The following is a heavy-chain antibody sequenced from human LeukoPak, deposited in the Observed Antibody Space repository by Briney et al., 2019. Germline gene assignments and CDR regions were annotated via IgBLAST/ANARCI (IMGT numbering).Heavy chain of an antibody. CDR3: ARDPVIDYYGSEY. J-gene: IGHJ4*02. CDR2: ISGSGAST. CDR1: GFTLSTNA. V-gene: IGHV3-23*01. D-gene: IGHD3-10*01. Sequence: GGSLRLSCLTSGFTLSTNAMSWVRQAPGKGLEWISGISGSGASTYYADSVKGRFTISRDDSRNTLYLQMNSLRGDDTAVYYCARDPVIDYYGSEYWGQGTLVTVSS.